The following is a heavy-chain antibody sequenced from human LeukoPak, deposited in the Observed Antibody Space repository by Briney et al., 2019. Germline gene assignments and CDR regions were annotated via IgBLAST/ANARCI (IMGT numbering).Heavy chain of an antibody. V-gene: IGHV1-24*01. J-gene: IGHJ4*02. CDR2: FDPEDGET. Sequence: GASVKVSCKVSGYTLTELYMHWVRQAPVKGLEWMGGFDPEDGETIYAQQFQGRVTMTEDTSTNTVYMELSSLRSEDTAVYYCATEKPNTILTGLDYWGQGTLVTVSS. CDR3: ATEKPNTILTGLDY. D-gene: IGHD3-9*01. CDR1: GYTLTELY.